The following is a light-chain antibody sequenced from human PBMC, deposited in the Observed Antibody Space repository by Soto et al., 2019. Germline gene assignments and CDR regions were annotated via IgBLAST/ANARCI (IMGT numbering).Light chain of an antibody. J-gene: IGLJ1*01. V-gene: IGLV2-14*01. CDR2: EVT. CDR3: SSYTSRDTRV. CDR1: SSDVGGYNF. Sequence: QSVLTQPASMSGSPGQSITISCTGTSSDVGGYNFVSWYQQHPDKAPKLMLYEVTKRPSGVCDRFSGSKSGNTASLIISGLQTEDEADYYCSSYTSRDTRVFGTGTKLTVL.